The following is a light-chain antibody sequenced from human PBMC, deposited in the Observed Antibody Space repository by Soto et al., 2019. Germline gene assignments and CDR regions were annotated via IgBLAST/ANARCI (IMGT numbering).Light chain of an antibody. Sequence: DIQMTQSPSSLSASVGDGVPITCRASQSISSYLNWYQQKPGKAPKLMIYAASSLQSGVPSRFSGSGSGTDFTLTISSLQPEDVATYYCQQYNSYPYTFGQGTRLEIK. CDR1: QSISSY. CDR2: AAS. CDR3: QQYNSYPYT. J-gene: IGKJ5*01. V-gene: IGKV1-39*01.